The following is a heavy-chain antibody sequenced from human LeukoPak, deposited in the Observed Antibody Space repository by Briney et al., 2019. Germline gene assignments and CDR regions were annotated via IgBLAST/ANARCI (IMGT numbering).Heavy chain of an antibody. V-gene: IGHV5-10-1*01. J-gene: IGHJ3*01. CDR2: IDPSDSYA. CDR1: GYSFTTYW. Sequence: GESLKISCKGSGYSFTTYWITWVRQMPGKGLEWMGRIDPSDSYANYSPSFQGHVTISTDKSISTAYLQWSSLKASDTAMYYCARSMVRGGTDAFDVWGQGTMVTVSS. D-gene: IGHD3-10*01. CDR3: ARSMVRGGTDAFDV.